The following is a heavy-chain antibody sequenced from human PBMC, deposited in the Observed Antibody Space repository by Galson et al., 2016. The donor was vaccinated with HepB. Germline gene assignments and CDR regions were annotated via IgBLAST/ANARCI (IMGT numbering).Heavy chain of an antibody. Sequence: SLRLSCAASGFTFSVNALPWVRQAPGKGLEWVSAITSRGIATFYSDSVTGRFTVSRDNSKNTLFLQMDSLRAEDTAIYYCAKAFGTTDSYQAFDSWGQGTLVAVSS. CDR2: ITSRGIAT. V-gene: IGHV3-23*01. J-gene: IGHJ4*02. CDR3: AKAFGTTDSYQAFDS. CDR1: GFTFSVNA. D-gene: IGHD2/OR15-2a*01.